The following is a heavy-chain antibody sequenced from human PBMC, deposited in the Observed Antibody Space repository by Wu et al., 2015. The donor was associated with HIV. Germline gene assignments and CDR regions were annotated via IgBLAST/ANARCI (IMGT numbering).Heavy chain of an antibody. J-gene: IGHJ3*02. CDR1: GYTLSKLS. V-gene: IGHV1-24*01. CDR3: TTLRGAITLVRTSLPSFDI. Sequence: QVPLVQSGAEVRKPGASVKVSCKVSGYTLSKLSMHWVRQTPGKGLEWMGGFDPKDGEIVYAQNFQGRLTMTEDTSTDTAYVELRSLRFEDTAVYYCTTLRGAITLVRTSLPSFDIWGQGTMVTVSP. D-gene: IGHD3-10*01. CDR2: FDPKDGEI.